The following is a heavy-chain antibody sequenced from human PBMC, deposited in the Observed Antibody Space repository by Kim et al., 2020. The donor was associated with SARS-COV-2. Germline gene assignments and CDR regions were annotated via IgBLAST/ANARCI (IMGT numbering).Heavy chain of an antibody. D-gene: IGHD3-3*01. CDR3: ARAPNDFWSGYPYYFDY. V-gene: IGHV4-61*01. CDR1: GASVSSGSYF. CDR2: IYYSGNT. Sequence: SETPSLTCTVSGASVSSGSYFWSWIRQPPGKGLEWIGYIYYSGNTNSNPSLKSRVTMSIDTSKNQFSLKLRSVTAADTALYYCARAPNDFWSGYPYYFDYWGQGTLVTVSS. J-gene: IGHJ4*02.